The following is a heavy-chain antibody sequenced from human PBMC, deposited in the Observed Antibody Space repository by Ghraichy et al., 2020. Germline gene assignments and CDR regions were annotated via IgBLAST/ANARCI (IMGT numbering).Heavy chain of an antibody. CDR3: ARDPSGRYYFDY. D-gene: IGHD3-10*01. J-gene: IGHJ4*02. CDR1: GYNFTSYA. Sequence: ASVKVSCKASGYNFTSYAMHWVRQAPGQRLEWMGWINAGNGNTKYSQKFQGRVTITRDTSASTAYMELSSLRSEDTAVYYCARDPSGRYYFDYWGQGTLVTVAS. CDR2: INAGNGNT. V-gene: IGHV1-3*01.